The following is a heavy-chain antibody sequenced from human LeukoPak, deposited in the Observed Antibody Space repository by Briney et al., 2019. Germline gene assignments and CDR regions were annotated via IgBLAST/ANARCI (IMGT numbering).Heavy chain of an antibody. CDR3: ARDRKYLRFLAP. CDR2: INHSGST. D-gene: IGHD3-3*01. Sequence: KPSETLSLTCAVYGGSFSGYYWSRIRQPPGKGLGWIGEINHSGSTNYNPSLKSRVTISVDTSKNQFSLKLSSVTAADTAVYYCARDRKYLRFLAPWGQGTLVTVSS. CDR1: GGSFSGYY. V-gene: IGHV4-34*01. J-gene: IGHJ5*02.